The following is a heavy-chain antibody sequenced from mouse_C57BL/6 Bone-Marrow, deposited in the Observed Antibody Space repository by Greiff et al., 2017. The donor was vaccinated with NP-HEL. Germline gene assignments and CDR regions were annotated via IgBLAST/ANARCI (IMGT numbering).Heavy chain of an antibody. V-gene: IGHV14-4*01. Sequence: EVQLQQSGAELVRPGASVKLSCTASGFNIKDDYMHWVKQRPEQGLEWIGWIDPENGDTEYASKFQGKATITADTSSNTAYLQLSSLTSEDTAVYYCTIETAQFAYWGQGTLVTVSA. J-gene: IGHJ3*01. D-gene: IGHD3-2*02. CDR2: IDPENGDT. CDR1: GFNIKDDY. CDR3: TIETAQFAY.